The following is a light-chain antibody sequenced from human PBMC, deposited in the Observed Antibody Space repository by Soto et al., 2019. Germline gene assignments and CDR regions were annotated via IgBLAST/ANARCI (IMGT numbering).Light chain of an antibody. CDR1: SGSIASNY. CDR2: EDN. J-gene: IGLJ3*02. CDR3: HSYESNNVV. V-gene: IGLV6-57*03. Sequence: NFMLTQPHSVSESPGKTVIISCTRSSGSIASNYVQWYQQRPGSAPTIVIYEDNQRPSGVPDRFSGSVDSSSNSASLTISRLKTEDEADHYCHSYESNNVVFAGGTQLTVL.